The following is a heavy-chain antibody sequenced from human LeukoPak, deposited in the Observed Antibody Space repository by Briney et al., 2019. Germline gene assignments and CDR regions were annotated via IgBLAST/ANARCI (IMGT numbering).Heavy chain of an antibody. CDR1: GGSVSSGSYY. J-gene: IGHJ4*02. V-gene: IGHV4-61*01. D-gene: IGHD3-3*01. Sequence: SETLSLTCTVSGGSVSSGSYYWSWIRQPPGKGLEWIGDIYYSGSTNYNPSLKSRVTISVDTSKNQFSLKLSSVTAADTAVYYCARATYYDFWSGYYPFDYWGQGTLVTVSS. CDR2: IYYSGST. CDR3: ARATYYDFWSGYYPFDY.